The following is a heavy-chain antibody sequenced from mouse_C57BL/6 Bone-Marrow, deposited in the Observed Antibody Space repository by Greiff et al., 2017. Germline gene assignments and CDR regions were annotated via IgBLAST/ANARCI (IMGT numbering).Heavy chain of an antibody. D-gene: IGHD2-1*01. CDR3: ARYGNYWAWFAY. CDR2: IYPGDGDT. Sequence: VKLVESGPELVKPGASVKISCKASGYAFSSSWMNWVKQRPGKGLEWIGRIYPGDGDTNYNGKFKGKATLTADKSSSTAYMQLSSLTSEDSAVYFCARYGNYWAWFAYWGQGTLVTVSA. J-gene: IGHJ3*01. V-gene: IGHV1-82*01. CDR1: GYAFSSSW.